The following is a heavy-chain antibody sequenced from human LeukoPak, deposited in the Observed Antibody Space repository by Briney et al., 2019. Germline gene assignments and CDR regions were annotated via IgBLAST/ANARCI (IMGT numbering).Heavy chain of an antibody. CDR2: ISWTSSDR. J-gene: IGHJ5*02. CDR3: SEGTTASCRGALES. Sequence: GGSLRLSCTASGFSFGDFAMHWVRQAPGKGLEWVSGISWTSSDRGYADSAKGRFTISRDNAQKSLYLQMNSLRADDTAFYYCSEGTTASCRGALESWGQGTLVTVSS. V-gene: IGHV3-9*01. CDR1: GFSFGDFA. D-gene: IGHD2-21*02.